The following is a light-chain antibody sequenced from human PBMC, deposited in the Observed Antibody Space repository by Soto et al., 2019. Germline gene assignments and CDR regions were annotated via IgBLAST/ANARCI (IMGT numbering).Light chain of an antibody. CDR2: RNN. CDR3: AAWDDSLSGPNWV. J-gene: IGLJ3*02. V-gene: IGLV1-47*01. Sequence: QSVLTQPPSAPGTPGQRVTISCSGSSSNIGSNYVYWYQQLPGTAPKLLIYRNNQRPSGVPDRFSGSKSGTSASLAISGLRSEDEADYYCAAWDDSLSGPNWVFGGGTKLTVL. CDR1: SSNIGSNY.